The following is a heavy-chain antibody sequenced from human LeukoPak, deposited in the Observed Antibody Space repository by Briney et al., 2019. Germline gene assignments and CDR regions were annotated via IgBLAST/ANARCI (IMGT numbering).Heavy chain of an antibody. CDR2: ISSSGSTI. CDR3: ARGAHYYDSSGYYSGGAFDI. V-gene: IGHV3-11*04. Sequence: PGGSLRLSCAASGFTFSDYYMSWIRQAPGKGLEWVSYISSSGSTIYYADSVKGRFTISGDNAKNSLYLQMNSLRAEDTAVYYCARGAHYYDSSGYYSGGAFDIWGQGTMVTVSS. CDR1: GFTFSDYY. D-gene: IGHD3-22*01. J-gene: IGHJ3*02.